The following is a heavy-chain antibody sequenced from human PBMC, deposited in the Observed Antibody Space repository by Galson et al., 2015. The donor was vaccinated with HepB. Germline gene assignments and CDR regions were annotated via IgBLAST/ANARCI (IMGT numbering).Heavy chain of an antibody. V-gene: IGHV3-7*03. D-gene: IGHD1-26*01. CDR2: INDYGSAK. CDR3: ARDRLRVGATGGFDY. CDR1: GFPFSTHW. Sequence: SLRLSCAASGFPFSTHWMSWVRQAPGNGLEWVANINDYGSAKYYVDSVKGRFTISRDNAKNSLYLRMNSLRAEDTAVYYCARDRLRVGATGGFDYWGQGALVTVSS. J-gene: IGHJ4*02.